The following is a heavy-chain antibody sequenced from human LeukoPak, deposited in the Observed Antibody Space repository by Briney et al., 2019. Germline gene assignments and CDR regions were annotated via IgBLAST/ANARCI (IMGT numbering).Heavy chain of an antibody. V-gene: IGHV1-69*13. CDR3: ASERGYSYGYGDY. CDR1: GGTFSSYA. J-gene: IGHJ4*02. CDR2: IIPIFGTA. Sequence: SVKVSCKASGGTFSSYAISWVRQAPGQGLEWMGGIIPIFGTANYAQKFQGRVTITADESTSTAYMELSSLRSEDTAVYYCASERGYSYGYGDYWGQGTLVTVSS. D-gene: IGHD5-18*01.